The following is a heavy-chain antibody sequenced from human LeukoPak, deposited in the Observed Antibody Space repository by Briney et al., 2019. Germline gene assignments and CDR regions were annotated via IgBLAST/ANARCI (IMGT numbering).Heavy chain of an antibody. CDR2: IKEGGSAK. J-gene: IGHJ4*02. CDR1: GFTFSSYW. V-gene: IGHV3-7*01. D-gene: IGHD2-21*01. CDR3: TRDTGCSGGACYSVYDY. Sequence: GGSLRLSCAASGFTFSSYWMTWVRQAPGQGLEWVANIKEGGSAKYHVDSVKGRFTMSRDKAKNALYLQMNSLRVEHTAVYYCTRDTGCSGGACYSVYDYWGQGTLVTVSS.